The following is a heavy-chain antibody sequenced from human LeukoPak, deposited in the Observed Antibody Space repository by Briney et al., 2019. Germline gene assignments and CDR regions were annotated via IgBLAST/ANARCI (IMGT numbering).Heavy chain of an antibody. CDR3: AREKYGDPFDY. Sequence: PGRSLRLSCAASGFTFSSYSMNWVRQAPGKGLGWVSSISSSSYIYYADSVKGRFTISRDNAKNSLYLQMNSLKAEDTAVYYCAREKYGDPFDYWGQGTLVTVSS. D-gene: IGHD4-17*01. CDR1: GFTFSSYS. CDR2: ISSSSYI. V-gene: IGHV3-21*01. J-gene: IGHJ4*02.